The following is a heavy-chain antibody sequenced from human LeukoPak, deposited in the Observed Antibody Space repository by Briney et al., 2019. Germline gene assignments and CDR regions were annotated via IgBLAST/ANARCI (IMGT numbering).Heavy chain of an antibody. D-gene: IGHD6-13*01. CDR3: ARKMSSRYSSSWYVDY. J-gene: IGHJ4*02. Sequence: PGGSLRLSCAASGFTFSSYWMHWVRHAPGKGLVWVSRINSDGSSTSYADSVKGRFTISRDNAKNTLYLQMNSLRAEDTAVYYCARKMSSRYSSSWYVDYWGQGTLVTVSS. CDR1: GFTFSSYW. V-gene: IGHV3-74*01. CDR2: INSDGSST.